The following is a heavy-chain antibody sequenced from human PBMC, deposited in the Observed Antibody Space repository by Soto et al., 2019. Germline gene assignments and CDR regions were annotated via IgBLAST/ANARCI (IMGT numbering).Heavy chain of an antibody. CDR3: SKNNVAPAFVGFEY. CDR2: LYSGGQT. CDR1: GFNFDNSY. V-gene: IGHV3-53*01. J-gene: IGHJ4*02. D-gene: IGHD2-2*01. Sequence: LRLSCAVSGFNFDNSYMSWVRQAPGKGLEWVSILYSGGQTYYTESVRGRFTISRDISKNTLDLQMNRLTADDTAVYYCSKNNVAPAFVGFEYWGQGTLVTVSS.